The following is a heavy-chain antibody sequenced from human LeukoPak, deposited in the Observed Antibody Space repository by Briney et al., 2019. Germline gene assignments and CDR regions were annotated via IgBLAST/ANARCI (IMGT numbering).Heavy chain of an antibody. V-gene: IGHV1-2*02. J-gene: IGHJ1*01. CDR1: GYTFTDYY. CDR2: INPNSGDT. D-gene: IGHD5-24*01. CDR3: AREDLYTYPLDF. Sequence: ASVTVSCRASGYTFTDYYLHWVRQAPGQGRERLGWINPNSGDTNFAQKFQGRVTMTRDTSINTAYMELSGLRSDDTAVYYCAREDLYTYPLDFWGQGTLVTVSS.